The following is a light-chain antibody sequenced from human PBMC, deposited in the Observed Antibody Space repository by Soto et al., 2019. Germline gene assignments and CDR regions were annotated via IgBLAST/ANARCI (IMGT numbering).Light chain of an antibody. J-gene: IGLJ1*01. CDR2: GVT. V-gene: IGLV2-14*01. CDR3: SSYTSASTLLYL. CDR1: NSDVGGYNY. Sequence: QSALTQPASVSGSPGQSITISCTGTNSDVGGYNYVSWYQQHPGIAPKLLIYGVTNRPSGVSPRFSGSKSGNTASLTISGLQAEDEADYHCSSYTSASTLLYLFGTGTKVTVL.